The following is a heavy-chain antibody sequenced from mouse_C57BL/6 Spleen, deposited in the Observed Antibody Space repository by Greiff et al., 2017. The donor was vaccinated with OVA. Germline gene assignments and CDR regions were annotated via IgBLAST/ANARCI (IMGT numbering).Heavy chain of an antibody. V-gene: IGHV6-6*01. CDR2: IRNKANNHAT. Sequence: EVMLVESGGGLVQPGGSMKLSCAASGFTFSDAWMDWVRQSPEKGLEWVAEIRNKANNHATYYAESVKGRFTISRDDSKSSGYLQMNSLMAEDTGIYYCTRAYYYGSSRGGYFDVWGTGTTVTVSS. CDR1: GFTFSDAW. D-gene: IGHD1-1*01. CDR3: TRAYYYGSSRGGYFDV. J-gene: IGHJ1*03.